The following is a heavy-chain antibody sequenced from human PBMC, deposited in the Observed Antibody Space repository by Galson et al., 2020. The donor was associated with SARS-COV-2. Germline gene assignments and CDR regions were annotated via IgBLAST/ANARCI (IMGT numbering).Heavy chain of an antibody. V-gene: IGHV3-33*01. CDR3: ARGLVAGGSRPYYDMDV. Sequence: TGGSLRLSCAASGFTLSRYGMHWVRQATGKGLEWVAVIWYDGSHKYNAASVTGRFTISRDNSKNTLYLQMNSLRAEDTAVYYCARGLVAGGSRPYYDMDVWGQGTTVTVSS. J-gene: IGHJ6*02. CDR2: IWYDGSHK. D-gene: IGHD2-15*01. CDR1: GFTLSRYG.